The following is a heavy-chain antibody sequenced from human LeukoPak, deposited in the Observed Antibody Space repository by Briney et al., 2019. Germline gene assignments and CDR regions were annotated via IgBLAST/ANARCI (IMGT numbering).Heavy chain of an antibody. CDR2: FDPEDGET. D-gene: IGHD6-19*01. CDR1: GYTLTELS. CDR3: ATAHSPPVAGTLFYYYYGMDV. J-gene: IGHJ6*02. Sequence: ASVKVSCKVSGYTLTELSMHWVRQAPGKGLEWMGGFDPEDGETIYAQKFQGRVTMTEDTSTDTAYMELSSLRSEDTAVYYCATAHSPPVAGTLFYYYYGMDVWGQGTTVTVSS. V-gene: IGHV1-24*01.